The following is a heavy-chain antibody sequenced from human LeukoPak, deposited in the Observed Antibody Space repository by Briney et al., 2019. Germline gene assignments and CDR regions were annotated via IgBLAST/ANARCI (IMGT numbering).Heavy chain of an antibody. D-gene: IGHD2-2*01. CDR1: GGSISSGGYY. Sequence: TLSLTCTVSGGSISSGGYYWSWIRQPPGKGLEWIGYIYHSGSTYYNPSLKSRVTISVDRSKNQFSLKLSSVTAADTAVYYCARDERSCSSTSCYSYYFDYWGQGTLVTVSS. CDR3: ARDERSCSSTSCYSYYFDY. CDR2: IYHSGST. V-gene: IGHV4-30-2*01. J-gene: IGHJ4*02.